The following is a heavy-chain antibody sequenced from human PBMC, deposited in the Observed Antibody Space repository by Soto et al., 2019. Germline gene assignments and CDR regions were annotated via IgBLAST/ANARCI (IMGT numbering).Heavy chain of an antibody. CDR3: ARDTETLGPRANDALDI. CDR2: INAGSGNT. D-gene: IGHD3-3*02. J-gene: IGHJ3*02. Sequence: ASVKVSCKAAGYTFRTYTMNWVRQAPGQSLEWMGWINAGSGNTKYSQNFQGRVSITRDTSASTVYMELTGLKSEDTAMYYCARDTETLGPRANDALDIWGQGTMVTVSS. V-gene: IGHV1-3*01. CDR1: GYTFRTYT.